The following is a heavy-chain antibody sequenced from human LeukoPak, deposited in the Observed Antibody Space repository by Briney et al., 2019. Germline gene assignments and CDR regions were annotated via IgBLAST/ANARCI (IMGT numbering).Heavy chain of an antibody. V-gene: IGHV1-8*01. D-gene: IGHD1-20*01. J-gene: IGHJ6*03. Sequence: ASVKVYCKASGYTFTSYDIHWVRQATGQGLEWMGWMNPNSGNTGYAQKYQDRVTMTRNTSISTAYMELSSLRSEDTAVYYCAINNLNDGYMDVWGRGTTVTVSS. CDR1: GYTFTSYD. CDR3: AINNLNDGYMDV. CDR2: MNPNSGNT.